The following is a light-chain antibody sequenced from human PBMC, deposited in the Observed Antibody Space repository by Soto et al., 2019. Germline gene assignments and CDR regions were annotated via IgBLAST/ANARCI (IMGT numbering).Light chain of an antibody. Sequence: VLTQTPLSSPVSLGQPASISCRSSQSLAYGDGNTYLSWLQQRPGQPQRLLIYQGSNRFSGVPGRFRGCGAGTEFTLKISRVEADDVGVYYCVQFSHFPRTFGEGTKVEIK. CDR2: QGS. CDR3: VQFSHFPRT. V-gene: IGKV2-24*01. J-gene: IGKJ4*02. CDR1: QSLAYGDGNTY.